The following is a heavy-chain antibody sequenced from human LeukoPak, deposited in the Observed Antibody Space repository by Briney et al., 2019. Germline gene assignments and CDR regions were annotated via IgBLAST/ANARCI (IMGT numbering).Heavy chain of an antibody. D-gene: IGHD3-22*01. CDR1: GASISSSSYY. CDR3: ARVVTYYYDSSGYY. Sequence: SETLSLTCAVSGASISSSSYYWGWIRQPPGKGLEWIGSIYYSGSTYYNPSLKSRVTISVDTSKNQFSLKLSSVTAADTAVYYCARVVTYYYDSSGYYWGQGTLVTVSS. J-gene: IGHJ4*02. CDR2: IYYSGST. V-gene: IGHV4-39*07.